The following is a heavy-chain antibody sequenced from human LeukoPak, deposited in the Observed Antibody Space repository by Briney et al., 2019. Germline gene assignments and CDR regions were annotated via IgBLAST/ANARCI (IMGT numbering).Heavy chain of an antibody. CDR1: GFTFSSYA. Sequence: PGGSLRLSCAASGFTFSSYAMSWVRQAPGKGLEWVSAISGSGGSTYYADSVKGRFTISRDNSKNTLYLQMNSLRAEDMALYYCAKGMGWCSGGRCYFDHWGQGTLVTVSS. CDR2: ISGSGGST. D-gene: IGHD2-15*01. J-gene: IGHJ4*02. V-gene: IGHV3-23*01. CDR3: AKGMGWCSGGRCYFDH.